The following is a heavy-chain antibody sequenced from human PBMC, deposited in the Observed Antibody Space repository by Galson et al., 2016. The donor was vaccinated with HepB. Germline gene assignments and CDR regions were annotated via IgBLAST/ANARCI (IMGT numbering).Heavy chain of an antibody. V-gene: IGHV1-46*01. Sequence: SVKVSCKASGYTFTTYHMHWVRQAPGQGLEWMGIINPNGGSASYSPKFQGRVTLTRDTSTSTAYMELSSLRSEDTAVYYCVRDRYDSSGYPYNWFDPWGQGTLVTVSS. D-gene: IGHD3-22*01. CDR2: INPNGGSA. CDR1: GYTFTTYH. J-gene: IGHJ5*02. CDR3: VRDRYDSSGYPYNWFDP.